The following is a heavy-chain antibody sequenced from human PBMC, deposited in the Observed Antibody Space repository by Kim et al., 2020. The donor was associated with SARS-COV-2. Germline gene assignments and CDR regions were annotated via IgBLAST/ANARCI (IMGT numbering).Heavy chain of an antibody. D-gene: IGHD3-22*01. CDR1: GFTFSSYS. CDR3: ARDPVSTYYYDSSGLDY. Sequence: GGSLRLSCAASGFTFSSYSMNWVRQAPGKGLEWVSYISSSSSTIYYADSVKGRFTISRDNAKNSLYLQMNSLRAEDTAVYYCARDPVSTYYYDSSGLDYWGQGTLVTVSS. V-gene: IGHV3-48*04. J-gene: IGHJ4*02. CDR2: ISSSSSTI.